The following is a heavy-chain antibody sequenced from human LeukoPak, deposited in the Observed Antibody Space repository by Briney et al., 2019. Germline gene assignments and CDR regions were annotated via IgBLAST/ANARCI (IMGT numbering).Heavy chain of an antibody. Sequence: SETLSLTCTVSGGSISSYYWSWIRQPAGKGLEWIGRIYTSGSTNYNPSLKSRVTMSVDTSKNQFSLKLSSVTAADTAVYYCARDWPTYYYDSSGYYFDHWGQGTLVTVSS. D-gene: IGHD3-22*01. CDR1: GGSISSYY. J-gene: IGHJ4*02. CDR3: ARDWPTYYYDSSGYYFDH. CDR2: IYTSGST. V-gene: IGHV4-4*07.